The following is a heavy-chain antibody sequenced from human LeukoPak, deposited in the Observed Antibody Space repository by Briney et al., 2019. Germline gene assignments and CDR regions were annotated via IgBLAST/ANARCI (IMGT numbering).Heavy chain of an antibody. D-gene: IGHD2-2*01. CDR2: IWHHGRNE. Sequence: PGGSLRLSCAASGFTFSNYGRHWVRQAPGKGLEGGAIIWHHGRNEYYADSVTGRFTISRDNSKNKLYLQMHSLRAEDTGVYYCARDYCTSTSCYDYWGQGTLVTVSS. CDR3: ARDYCTSTSCYDY. V-gene: IGHV3-33*01. CDR1: GFTFSNYG. J-gene: IGHJ4*02.